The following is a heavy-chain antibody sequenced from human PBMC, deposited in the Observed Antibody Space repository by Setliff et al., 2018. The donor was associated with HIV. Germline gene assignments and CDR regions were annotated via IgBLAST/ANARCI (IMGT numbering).Heavy chain of an antibody. Sequence: GGSLRLSCAASGFTFRDYYMIWIRQAPGKGLEWVSYISSAATIISYADSVKGRFTISRDNAKNSLYLQMNGLRAEDTAIYYCTRVHSAYDVFAFDLWGQGTMVTVSS. J-gene: IGHJ3*01. CDR1: GFTFRDYY. CDR3: TRVHSAYDVFAFDL. CDR2: ISSAATII. D-gene: IGHD5-12*01. V-gene: IGHV3-11*04.